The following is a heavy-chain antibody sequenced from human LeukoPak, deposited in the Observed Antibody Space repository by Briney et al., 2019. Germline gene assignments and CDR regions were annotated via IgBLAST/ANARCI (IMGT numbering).Heavy chain of an antibody. CDR2: IYSGGST. J-gene: IGHJ2*01. CDR3: AKDLFLWYFDL. D-gene: IGHD2-21*01. CDR1: GFTVSSNY. V-gene: IGHV3-53*01. Sequence: GGSLRLSCAASGFTVSSNYMSWVRQAPGKGLEWVSVIYSGGSTYYADSVKGRFTISRDNSKNTLYLQMNSLRAEDTAVYYCAKDLFLWYFDLWGRGTLVTVSS.